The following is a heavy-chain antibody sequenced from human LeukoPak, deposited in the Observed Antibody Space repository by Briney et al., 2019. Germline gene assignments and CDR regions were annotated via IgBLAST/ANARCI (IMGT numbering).Heavy chain of an antibody. CDR3: TRRPVTTYSNYGFPDY. Sequence: SETLSLTCTVSGGSFNRNSYYWDWLRQPPGRGLEWIGGISYSGLTHYNPSLESRVTLSVDTSKSQFSLRLTSVTAADTSMYYCTRRPVTTYSNYGFPDYWGRGTLVTVSS. D-gene: IGHD4-11*01. CDR1: GGSFNRNSYY. CDR2: ISYSGLT. V-gene: IGHV4-39*01. J-gene: IGHJ4*02.